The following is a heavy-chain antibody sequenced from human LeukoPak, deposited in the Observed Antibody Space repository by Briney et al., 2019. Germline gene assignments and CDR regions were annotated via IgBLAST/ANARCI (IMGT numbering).Heavy chain of an antibody. CDR2: INPNSGGT. Sequence: ASVKVSCKASGYTFTSYGMSWVRQAPGQGLEWMGWINPNSGGTNYAQKFQGRVTKTRDTSISTAYMELSRLRSDDTAVYYRARAPSWYYYMDVWGKGTTVTVSS. J-gene: IGHJ6*03. CDR3: ARAPSWYYYMDV. V-gene: IGHV1-2*02. CDR1: GYTFTSYG.